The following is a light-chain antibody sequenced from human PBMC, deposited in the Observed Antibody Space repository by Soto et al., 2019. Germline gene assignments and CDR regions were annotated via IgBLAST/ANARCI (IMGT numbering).Light chain of an antibody. CDR2: GAS. V-gene: IGKV3-20*01. CDR3: HQYGNSPQT. Sequence: EIVVTQSPATLSLSPRERATLSCRPSQGVSRNYLAFYQQKPGQAPRLXIYGASSRVTGIPERFSGSGSGAEFTRPINRRQPAEFAVYYCHQYGNSPQTFGQGTQVDIK. J-gene: IGKJ1*01. CDR1: QGVSRNY.